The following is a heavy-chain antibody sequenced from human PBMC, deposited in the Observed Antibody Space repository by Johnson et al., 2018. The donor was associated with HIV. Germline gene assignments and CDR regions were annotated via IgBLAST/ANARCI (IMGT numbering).Heavy chain of an antibody. CDR3: TTDWYSSSWYGALDAFDI. Sequence: VQLVESGGGVVQPGRSLRLSCAASGFTFSTYDMHWVRQVTGKGLEWVSRINSDGSSTSYADSVQGRFTISRDNAKNSLYLQMNSLKTEDTAVYYCTTDWYSSSWYGALDAFDIWGQGTMVTVSS. D-gene: IGHD6-13*01. J-gene: IGHJ3*02. CDR1: GFTFSTYD. V-gene: IGHV3-74*01. CDR2: INSDGSST.